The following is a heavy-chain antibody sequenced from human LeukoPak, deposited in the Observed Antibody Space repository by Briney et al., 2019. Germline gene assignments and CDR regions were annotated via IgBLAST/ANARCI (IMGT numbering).Heavy chain of an antibody. CDR3: AREGGSYFFDC. CDR2: IIPILGIA. D-gene: IGHD1-26*01. V-gene: IGHV1-69*04. CDR1: GGTFSSYT. Sequence: GASVKVSCKASGGTFSSYTISWVRQAPGQGLEWMGRIIPILGIANYAQKFQGRVTITADKSTSTAYMELSSLRSEDTAVYYCAREGGSYFFDCWGQGTLVTVSS. J-gene: IGHJ4*02.